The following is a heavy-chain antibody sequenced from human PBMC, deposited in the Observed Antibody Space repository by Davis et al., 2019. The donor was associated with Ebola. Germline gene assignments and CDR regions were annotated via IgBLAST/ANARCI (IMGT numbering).Heavy chain of an antibody. V-gene: IGHV4-38-2*02. CDR3: ARDMAGKFDY. CDR2: IYISGST. CDR1: GYSISSGYY. J-gene: IGHJ4*02. D-gene: IGHD6-19*01. Sequence: PSETLSLTCAVSGYSISSGYYWGWIRQPPGKGLEWIGRIYISGSTNYNPSLKSRVTMSVDTSKKQFSLKLSSVTAADTAVYYCARDMAGKFDYWGQGTLVTVSS.